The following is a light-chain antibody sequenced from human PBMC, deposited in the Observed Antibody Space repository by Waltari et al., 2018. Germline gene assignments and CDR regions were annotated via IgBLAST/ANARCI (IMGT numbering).Light chain of an antibody. V-gene: IGKV1-39*01. Sequence: DIQMTQSPSSLSASVGDRVTISCRASQSVTGYLNWYQQKPWKAPKLLIYEASRLHSGVPSRFGGSQSVTDFTLTISFLQPEDFATYYCQQSDTNPIAFCQGTRLEIK. J-gene: IGKJ5*01. CDR1: QSVTGY. CDR2: EAS. CDR3: QQSDTNPIA.